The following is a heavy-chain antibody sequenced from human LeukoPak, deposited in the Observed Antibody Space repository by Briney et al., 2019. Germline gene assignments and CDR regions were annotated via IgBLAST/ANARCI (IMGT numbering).Heavy chain of an antibody. V-gene: IGHV4-61*02. D-gene: IGHD3-16*02. CDR3: ARDVWGSYRYWAFDI. Sequence: SQTLSLTCTVSGGSISSGSYYWSWIRQPAGKGLEWIGRIYTSGSTNYNPSLKRRVTISVDTSKNQFSLKLSSVTAADTAVYYCARDVWGSYRYWAFDIWGQGTMVTVSS. J-gene: IGHJ3*02. CDR1: GGSISSGSYY. CDR2: IYTSGST.